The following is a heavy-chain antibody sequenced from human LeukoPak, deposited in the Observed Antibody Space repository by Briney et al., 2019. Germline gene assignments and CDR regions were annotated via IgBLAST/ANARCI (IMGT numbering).Heavy chain of an antibody. CDR3: ARVEGDSGYDSHWFDP. J-gene: IGHJ5*02. V-gene: IGHV4-34*01. Sequence: PSETLSLTCAVYGGSFSGYYWSWIRQPPGKGLEWIGEINHSGSTNYNPSLKSRVTISVDTSKNQFSLKLSSVTAADTAVYYCARVEGDSGYDSHWFDPWGQGTLVTVSS. CDR1: GGSFSGYY. D-gene: IGHD5-12*01. CDR2: INHSGST.